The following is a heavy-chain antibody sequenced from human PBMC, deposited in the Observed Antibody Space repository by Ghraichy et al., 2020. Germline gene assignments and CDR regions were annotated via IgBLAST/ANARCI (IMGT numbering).Heavy chain of an antibody. CDR1: GYTFTSYG. Sequence: ASVKVSCKASGYTFTSYGISWVRQAPGQGLEWMGWISAYNGNTNYAQKLQGRVTMTTDTSTSTAYMELRSLRSDDTAVYYCARDEGGYCSSTSCYGGDYYYGMDVWGQGTTVTVSS. J-gene: IGHJ6*02. V-gene: IGHV1-18*01. CDR3: ARDEGGYCSSTSCYGGDYYYGMDV. CDR2: ISAYNGNT. D-gene: IGHD2-2*01.